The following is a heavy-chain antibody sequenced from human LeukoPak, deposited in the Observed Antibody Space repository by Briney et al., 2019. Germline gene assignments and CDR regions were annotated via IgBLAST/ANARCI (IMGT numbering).Heavy chain of an antibody. J-gene: IGHJ6*02. Sequence: SETLSLTCTVSGGSISSYYWSWIRQPPGKGLEWIGYIYYSGSTNYNPSLKSRVTVSVDTSKNQFSLKLSSVTAADTAVYYCARSDYYYYYGMDVWGQGTTVTVSS. V-gene: IGHV4-59*08. CDR3: ARSDYYYYYGMDV. CDR2: IYYSGST. CDR1: GGSISSYY.